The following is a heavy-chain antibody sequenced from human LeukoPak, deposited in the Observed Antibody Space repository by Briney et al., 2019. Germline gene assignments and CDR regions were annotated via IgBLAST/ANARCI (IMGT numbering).Heavy chain of an antibody. D-gene: IGHD2-15*01. Sequence: SETLSLTCTVSGGSISSSRYYWGWIRQPPGKGLEWIGTIYYSGSTYYNPSLKSRVTISVDTSKNHFSLKLSSVTAADTAVYYCAREGCSGGSCKIDYWGQGTLVTVSS. V-gene: IGHV4-39*02. CDR1: GGSISSSRYY. CDR2: IYYSGST. CDR3: AREGCSGGSCKIDY. J-gene: IGHJ4*02.